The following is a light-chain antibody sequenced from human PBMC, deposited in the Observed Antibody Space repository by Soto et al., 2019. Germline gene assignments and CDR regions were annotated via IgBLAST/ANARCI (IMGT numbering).Light chain of an antibody. J-gene: IGKJ5*01. CDR2: DAI. V-gene: IGKV3-15*01. Sequence: EKLMSQSPAALSVSPGERVTLSCRASQNIHNHMSWFLQKPGQTPRLLIYDAIIRAADVPARFSGSWSGTEFTLTINSLQSEDFAVYYCQQYNNWPTFGQGTRLEIK. CDR1: QNIHNH. CDR3: QQYNNWPT.